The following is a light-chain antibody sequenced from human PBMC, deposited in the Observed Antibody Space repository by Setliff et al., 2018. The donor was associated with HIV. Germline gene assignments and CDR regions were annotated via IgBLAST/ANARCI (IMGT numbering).Light chain of an antibody. CDR3: SSFTSSGTYV. CDR2: EVT. CDR1: SSDGGDYNY. Sequence: QSALTQPASVSGSPGQSITISCTGTSSDGGDYNYVSWYQQHPGKAPKLMIYEVTNRPSGVSNRFSASKSGNTASLTISGLQAEDEADYSCSSFTSSGTYVFGTGTKGTVL. J-gene: IGLJ1*01. V-gene: IGLV2-14*01.